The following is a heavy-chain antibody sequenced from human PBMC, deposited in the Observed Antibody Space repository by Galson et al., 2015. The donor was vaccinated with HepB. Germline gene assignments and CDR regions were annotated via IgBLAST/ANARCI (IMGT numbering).Heavy chain of an antibody. J-gene: IGHJ4*02. V-gene: IGHV3-66*01. Sequence: RLSCAASGFTVSSNYMSWVRQAPGKGLEWVSIIYGDGTTYYADSVKGRFTISRDNSKNTLYLQMNSLRAEDTAVFYCASGQDIVGVPAAISFDYWGQGTLVTVSS. CDR2: IYGDGTT. CDR3: ASGQDIVGVPAAISFDY. D-gene: IGHD2-2*01. CDR1: GFTVSSNY.